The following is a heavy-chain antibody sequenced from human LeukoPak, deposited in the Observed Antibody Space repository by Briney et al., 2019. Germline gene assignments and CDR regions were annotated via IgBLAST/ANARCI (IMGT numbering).Heavy chain of an antibody. J-gene: IGHJ6*03. V-gene: IGHV1-2*02. D-gene: IGHD6-13*01. CDR2: INPNSGGT. Sequence: ASVKVSCKASGYTFTGYYMHWVRQAPGQGLEWMGWINPNSGGTNYAQKFQGRVTMTRDTSISTAYMELSRLRSDDTAVYYCARNEKTPQQLATLYYYYYMDVWGKGTTVTVPS. CDR1: GYTFTGYY. CDR3: ARNEKTPQQLATLYYYYYMDV.